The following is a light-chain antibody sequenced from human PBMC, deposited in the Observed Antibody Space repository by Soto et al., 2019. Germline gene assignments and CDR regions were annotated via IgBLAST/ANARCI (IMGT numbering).Light chain of an antibody. J-gene: IGLJ2*01. CDR3: QTWGSGIVV. Sequence: QAVVTQSPSASASLGASVKLTCTLSSGHSNYAIAWHQQQSEKGPQYLMKLNSDGSHSKGDGIPDRFSGSSSGAERYLTISSLQSEDEADYYCQTWGSGIVVFGGGTKLTVL. CDR1: SGHSNYA. CDR2: LNSDGSH. V-gene: IGLV4-69*02.